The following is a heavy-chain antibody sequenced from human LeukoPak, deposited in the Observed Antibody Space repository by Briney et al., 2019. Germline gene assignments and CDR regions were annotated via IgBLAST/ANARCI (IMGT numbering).Heavy chain of an antibody. Sequence: PGGSLRLSCTASGFTFGDYAMSWVRQATGKGLEWVGFIRGKAYGGTTEYAASVKGRFTISRDDSKSIAYLQMNSLKTEDTAVYYCTRSPGIAVANFDYWGQGTLVTVSS. V-gene: IGHV3-49*04. CDR2: IRGKAYGGTT. CDR3: TRSPGIAVANFDY. D-gene: IGHD6-19*01. CDR1: GFTFGDYA. J-gene: IGHJ4*02.